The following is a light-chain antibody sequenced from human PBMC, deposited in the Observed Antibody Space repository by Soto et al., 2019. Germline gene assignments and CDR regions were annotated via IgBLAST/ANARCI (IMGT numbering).Light chain of an antibody. CDR2: DAT. J-gene: IGKJ2*01. V-gene: IGKV3-11*01. CDR3: QQYNNWPLYT. CDR1: QRITSY. Sequence: EVVLTQSPATLSLSPGERATLSCRASQRITSYLAWYQQRPGQAPRLLMYDATNRASGVPARFSGSKSGTDFTLTISSLQPEDFAVYFCQQYNNWPLYTFGQGTKLEI.